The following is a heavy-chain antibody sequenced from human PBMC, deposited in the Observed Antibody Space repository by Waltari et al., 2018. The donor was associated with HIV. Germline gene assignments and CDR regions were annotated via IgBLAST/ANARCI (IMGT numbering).Heavy chain of an antibody. CDR1: GGSFSGYY. CDR3: ARAKSRGTTADPSPFDY. J-gene: IGHJ4*02. Sequence: QVQLQQWGAGLLKPSETLSLTCAVYGGSFSGYYWSWIRQPPGKGLEWIGEINHSGSTNYNPSLKSRVTISVDTSKNQFSLKLSSVTAADTAVYYCARAKSRGTTADPSPFDYWGQGTLVTVSS. V-gene: IGHV4-34*01. CDR2: INHSGST. D-gene: IGHD4-17*01.